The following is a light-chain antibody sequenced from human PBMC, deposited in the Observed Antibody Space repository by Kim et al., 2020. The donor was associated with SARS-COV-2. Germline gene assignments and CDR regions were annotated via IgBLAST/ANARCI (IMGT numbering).Light chain of an antibody. J-gene: IGKJ4*01. CDR1: QSISSY. CDR2: AAS. V-gene: IGKV1-39*01. Sequence: ASVGDRVTITCRASQSISSYLNWYQQKPGKAPKLLIYAASSLQSGVPSTFSGSGSGTDFTLTISSLQPEDFATNYCQQSYSTPPITFGGGTKVEIK. CDR3: QQSYSTPPIT.